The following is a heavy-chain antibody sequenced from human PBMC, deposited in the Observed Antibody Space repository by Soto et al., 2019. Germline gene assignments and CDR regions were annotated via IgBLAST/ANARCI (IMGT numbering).Heavy chain of an antibody. CDR1: GYTFTSHG. D-gene: IGHD6-19*01. CDR2: ISAYNGNT. CDR3: ARARYSSRWGTFDR. V-gene: IGHV1-18*01. Sequence: ASVKVSCRSSGYTFTSHGISWVRQAPGQGLEWMGWISAYNGNTNYAQKLQGRVTMTTDTSTSTAYMELRSLRSDDTAVYYCARARYSSRWGTFDRWGPGTQVTVSS. J-gene: IGHJ4*02.